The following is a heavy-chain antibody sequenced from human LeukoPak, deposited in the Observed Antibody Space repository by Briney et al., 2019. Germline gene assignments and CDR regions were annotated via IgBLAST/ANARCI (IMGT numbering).Heavy chain of an antibody. CDR3: AELGITMIGGV. CDR2: ISSSGSTI. J-gene: IGHJ6*04. Sequence: PGGSLRLSCAASGFTFSSYEMSWVRQAPEGGLEWVSYISSSGSTIYYADSVKGRFTISRDNAKNSLYLQMNSLRAEDTAVYYCAELGITMIGGVWGKGTTVTISS. V-gene: IGHV3-48*03. D-gene: IGHD3-10*02. CDR1: GFTFSSYE.